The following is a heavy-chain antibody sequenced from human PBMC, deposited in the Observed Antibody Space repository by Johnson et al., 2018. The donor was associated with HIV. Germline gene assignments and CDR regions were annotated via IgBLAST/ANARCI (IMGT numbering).Heavy chain of an antibody. V-gene: IGHV3-15*01. D-gene: IGHD3-16*02. Sequence: VQLVESGGGLVNPGGSLKLSCAASGVTLTNTWMNWVRQAPGKGLEWVGRIKRKIEGETTDYAAPVKGRFTISRDDSKNTLYLQMNSLTTEDTAVYYCTTAIVIDAFDIWGQGTMVTVSS. CDR2: IKRKIEGETT. CDR3: TTAIVIDAFDI. CDR1: GVTLTNTW. J-gene: IGHJ3*02.